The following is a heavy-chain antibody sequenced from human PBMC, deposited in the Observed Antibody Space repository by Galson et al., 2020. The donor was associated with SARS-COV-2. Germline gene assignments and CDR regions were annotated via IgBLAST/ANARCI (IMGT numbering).Heavy chain of an antibody. CDR2: MSFDESK. Sequence: GESLKISCEASDEFTFSNSIMHWVRQAPGKGLEWVAGMSFDESKYYIASVKGRFTISRDNSQSTLYLEMNSLRLEDTAVYYCAREGYSSGRAPSFDCWGQGTLVTVSS. CDR1: DEFTFSNSI. J-gene: IGHJ4*02. V-gene: IGHV3-30*04. D-gene: IGHD3-22*01. CDR3: AREGYSSGRAPSFDC.